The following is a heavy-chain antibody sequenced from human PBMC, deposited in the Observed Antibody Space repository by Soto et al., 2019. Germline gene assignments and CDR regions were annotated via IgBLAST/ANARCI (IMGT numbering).Heavy chain of an antibody. CDR2: ISGSHGKT. CDR3: AKWSYLDY. CDR1: VFSFDTFA. D-gene: IGHD3-3*01. V-gene: IGHV3-23*01. Sequence: GSSPRPSCINSVFSFDTFALTWVRQAPGKGLEWVATISGSHGKTYYADSVKGRFSISRDTSRNTLYLQMNSLRADDTAIYYCAKWSYLDYWGQGTRLT. J-gene: IGHJ4*02.